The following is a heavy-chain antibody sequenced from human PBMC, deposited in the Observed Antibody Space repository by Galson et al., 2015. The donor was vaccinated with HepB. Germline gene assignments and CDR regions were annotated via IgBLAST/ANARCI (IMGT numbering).Heavy chain of an antibody. CDR2: INTNTGNP. Sequence: SVKVSCKASGYTFTSYAMNWVRQAPGQGLEWMGWINTNTGNPTYAQGFTGRFVFSLDTSVSTAYLQISSLKAEDTAVYYCARENMGGDYVEGFDYWGQGTLVTVSS. V-gene: IGHV7-4-1*02. J-gene: IGHJ4*02. D-gene: IGHD4-17*01. CDR1: GYTFTSYA. CDR3: ARENMGGDYVEGFDY.